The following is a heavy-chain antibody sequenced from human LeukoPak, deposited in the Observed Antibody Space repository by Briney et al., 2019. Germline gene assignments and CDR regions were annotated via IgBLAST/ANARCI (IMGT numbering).Heavy chain of an antibody. Sequence: PGGCLRLSCAASGFTFSSYSMNWVRQAPGKGLEWVSYISSSSSTIYYADSVKGRFTISRDNAKNSLYLQMNSLRAEDTAVYYCARRDCSSTSCPYYYYGMDVWGQGTTVTVSS. V-gene: IGHV3-48*01. CDR2: ISSSSSTI. CDR1: GFTFSSYS. D-gene: IGHD2-2*01. CDR3: ARRDCSSTSCPYYYYGMDV. J-gene: IGHJ6*02.